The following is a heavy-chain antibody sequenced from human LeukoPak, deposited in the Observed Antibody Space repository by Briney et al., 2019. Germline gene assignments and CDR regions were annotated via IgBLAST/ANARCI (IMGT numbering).Heavy chain of an antibody. D-gene: IGHD3-16*01. Sequence: SETLSLTCTVSGGSISSYYWSWIRQPPGKGLEWIGYIYYGVDYSGSTNYNPSLKSRVTIPVDTSKNQFSLKLTSVTAADTAVYYCARVGLDSHYYMDVWGKGTTVTVSS. CDR1: GGSISSYY. CDR3: ARVGLDSHYYMDV. CDR2: IYYGVDYSGST. J-gene: IGHJ6*03. V-gene: IGHV4-59*01.